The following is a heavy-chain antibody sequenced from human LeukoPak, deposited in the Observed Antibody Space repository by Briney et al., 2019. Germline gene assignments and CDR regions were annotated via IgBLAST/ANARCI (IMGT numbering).Heavy chain of an antibody. V-gene: IGHV3-23*01. D-gene: IGHD3-3*01. Sequence: QSGGSPRLSCTASGFTFGDYALSWFRQAPGKGLEWVSVISGSGGSTYHADSVKGRFTISRDNFKNTLYLQMNSLTAEDTAVYYCAKVLTIFGVIGYGMDVWGQGTTVTVSS. J-gene: IGHJ6*02. CDR1: GFTFGDYA. CDR3: AKVLTIFGVIGYGMDV. CDR2: ISGSGGST.